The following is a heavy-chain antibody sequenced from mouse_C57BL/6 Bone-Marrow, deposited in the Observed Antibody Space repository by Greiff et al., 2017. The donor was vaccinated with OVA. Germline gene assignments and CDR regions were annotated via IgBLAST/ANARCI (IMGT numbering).Heavy chain of an antibody. V-gene: IGHV3-6*01. CDR2: ISYDGSN. CDR3: ARERKYAMDY. J-gene: IGHJ4*01. Sequence: DVQLQESGPGLVKPSQSLSLTCSVTGYSITSGYYWNWIRQFPGNKLEWMGYISYDGSNNYNPSLKNRISITRDTSKNQFFLKLNSVTTEDTATYYCARERKYAMDYWGQGTSVTVSS. CDR1: GYSITSGYY.